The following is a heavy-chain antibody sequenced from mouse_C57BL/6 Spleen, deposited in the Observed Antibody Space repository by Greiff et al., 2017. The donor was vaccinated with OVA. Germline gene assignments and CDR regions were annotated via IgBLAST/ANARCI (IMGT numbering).Heavy chain of an antibody. Sequence: QVQLQQPGPELVKPGASVKISCKASGYAFSSSWMNWVKQRPGKGLEWIGRIYPGDGDTNYNGKFKGKATLTADKSSSTAYMQLSSLTSEDSAVYFCARQDYGSSLDAMDYWGQGTSVTVSS. CDR3: ARQDYGSSLDAMDY. CDR2: IYPGDGDT. J-gene: IGHJ4*01. V-gene: IGHV1-82*01. CDR1: GYAFSSSW. D-gene: IGHD1-1*01.